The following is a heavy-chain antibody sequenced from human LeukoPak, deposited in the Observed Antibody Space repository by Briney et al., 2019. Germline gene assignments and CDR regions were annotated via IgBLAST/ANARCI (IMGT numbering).Heavy chain of an antibody. CDR2: IYHSGST. Sequence: SGTLSLTCAVSGGSISSSTNWWSWVRQPPGKGLEWIGEIYHSGSTNYNPSLKSRVTMSVGTSMNQFSLKLRSVTAADTAVYYCARDYYGATWGYWGQGTLVTVSS. CDR1: GGSISSSTNW. J-gene: IGHJ4*02. D-gene: IGHD4-17*01. V-gene: IGHV4-4*02. CDR3: ARDYYGATWGY.